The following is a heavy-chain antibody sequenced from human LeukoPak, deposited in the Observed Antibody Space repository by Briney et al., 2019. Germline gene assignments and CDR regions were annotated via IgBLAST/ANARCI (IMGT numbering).Heavy chain of an antibody. CDR3: ARGGNEGAAGDLYYYYGMDV. CDR1: GYTFTSYA. D-gene: IGHD6-13*01. J-gene: IGHJ6*02. Sequence: ASVKVSCKASGYTFTSYAMNWVRQAPGQGLEWMGWINTNTGNPTYAQGFTGRFVFSLDTSVSTAYLQISSLKAEDTAVYYCARGGNEGAAGDLYYYYGMDVWGQGTTVTVSS. CDR2: INTNTGNP. V-gene: IGHV7-4-1*02.